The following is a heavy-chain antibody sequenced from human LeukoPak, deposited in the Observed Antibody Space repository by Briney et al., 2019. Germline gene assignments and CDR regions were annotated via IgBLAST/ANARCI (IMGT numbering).Heavy chain of an antibody. V-gene: IGHV3-21*01. J-gene: IGHJ6*02. CDR1: GFTFSSYS. CDR3: ARDYDSSGYYFSRLYYYYGMDV. Sequence: PGGSLRLSCAASGFTFSSYSMNWVRQAPGKGLEWVSSISSSSSYIYYADSVKGRFTISRDNAKNSLYLQMNSLRAEDTAVYYCARDYDSSGYYFSRLYYYYGMDVWGQGTTVTVSS. CDR2: ISSSSSYI. D-gene: IGHD3-22*01.